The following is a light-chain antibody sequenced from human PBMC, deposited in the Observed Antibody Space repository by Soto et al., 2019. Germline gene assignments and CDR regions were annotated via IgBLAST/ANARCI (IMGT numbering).Light chain of an antibody. Sequence: EIVLTQSPAPLSLSPGERATLSCRASQSVSSYLAWYQQKPGQAPRLLIYDASNRATGIPARFSGSGSGTEFTLTISSLQPDDVATYYCQQYNSYSLTLGQGTKVDIK. CDR1: QSVSSY. V-gene: IGKV3-11*01. J-gene: IGKJ1*01. CDR3: QQYNSYSLT. CDR2: DAS.